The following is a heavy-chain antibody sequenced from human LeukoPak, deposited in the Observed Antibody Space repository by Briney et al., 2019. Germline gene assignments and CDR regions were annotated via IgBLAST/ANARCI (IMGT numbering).Heavy chain of an antibody. D-gene: IGHD3-10*01. CDR1: GFTFSNYW. J-gene: IGHJ4*02. Sequence: RGSLRLSCAASGFTFSNYWMSWVRQAPGKGLEWVANIKQDGSEKYYIDSVKGRFTISRDNAKNSLYLQMNSLRVEEAAVYYCASMKSSGTCSSFDYWGQGALVTVSS. CDR3: ASMKSSGTCSSFDY. V-gene: IGHV3-7*01. CDR2: IKQDGSEK.